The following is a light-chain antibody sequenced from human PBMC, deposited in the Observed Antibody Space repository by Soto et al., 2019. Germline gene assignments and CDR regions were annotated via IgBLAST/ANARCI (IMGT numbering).Light chain of an antibody. CDR1: QSVSSN. V-gene: IGKV3-15*01. J-gene: IGKJ1*01. CDR2: GAS. CDR3: HQYNNWWT. Sequence: EIVMTQSPATLSVSPGERATLSCRASQSVSSNLAWYQQKPGQAPMLLIYGASTRATGIPARFSGSGSGTEFTLTISSLQSEDFAVYYCHQYNNWWTFGQGTKVEIK.